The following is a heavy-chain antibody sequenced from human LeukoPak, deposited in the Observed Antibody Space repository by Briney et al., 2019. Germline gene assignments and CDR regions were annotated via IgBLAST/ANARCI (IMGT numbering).Heavy chain of an antibody. CDR1: GFTFSKYG. Sequence: GGSLRLSCAASGFTFSKYGMHWVRQAPGKGLEWVTIISYDGTNKYYSDSVKGRFTISRDNSKNTLYLQMNSLRAEDTAVYYCATDSAPDYWGQGTLVTVSS. V-gene: IGHV3-30*03. J-gene: IGHJ4*02. CDR3: ATDSAPDY. CDR2: ISYDGTNK.